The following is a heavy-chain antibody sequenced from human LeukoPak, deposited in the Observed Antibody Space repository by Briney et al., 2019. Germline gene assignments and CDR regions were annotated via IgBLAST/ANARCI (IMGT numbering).Heavy chain of an antibody. CDR3: ARATDYYDSSKPDY. V-gene: IGHV1-18*01. Sequence: ASVKVSCKAPGYTFTSYGISWVRQAPGQVLEWMGWISAYNGNTNYAQKLQGRVTMTTDTSTSTAYMELRSLRSDDTAVYYCARATDYYDSSKPDYWGQGTLVTVSS. CDR1: GYTFTSYG. CDR2: ISAYNGNT. D-gene: IGHD3-22*01. J-gene: IGHJ4*02.